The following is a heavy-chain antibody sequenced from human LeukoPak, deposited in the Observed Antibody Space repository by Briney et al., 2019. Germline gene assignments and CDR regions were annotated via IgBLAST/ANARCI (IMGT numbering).Heavy chain of an antibody. J-gene: IGHJ6*02. D-gene: IGHD2-2*01. CDR2: INPNSGGT. CDR3: ARCCSSTDYYYGMDV. V-gene: IGHV1-2*06. Sequence: ASVKVPCKASGYTFTGYYMHWVRQAPGQGLEWMGRINPNSGGTNYAQKFQGRVTMTRDTSISTAYMELSRLRSDDTAVYYCARCCSSTDYYYGMDVWGQGTTVTVSS. CDR1: GYTFTGYY.